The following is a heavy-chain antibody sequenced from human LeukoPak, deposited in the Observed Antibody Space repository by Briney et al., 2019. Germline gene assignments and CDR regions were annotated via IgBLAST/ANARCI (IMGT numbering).Heavy chain of an antibody. J-gene: IGHJ6*04. Sequence: GGSLRLSCAASGFTFSSYAMHWVRQAPGKGLEWVAVISYDGSNKYYADSVKGRFTISRDNSKNTLYLQMNSLRAEDTAVYYCARVGIVVVPAAHTLDVWGKGTTVTVSS. CDR1: GFTFSSYA. CDR2: ISYDGSNK. D-gene: IGHD2-2*01. CDR3: ARVGIVVVPAAHTLDV. V-gene: IGHV3-30*01.